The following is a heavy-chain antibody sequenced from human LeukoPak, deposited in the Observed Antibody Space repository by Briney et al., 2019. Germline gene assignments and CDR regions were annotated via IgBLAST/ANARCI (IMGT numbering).Heavy chain of an antibody. CDR2: IYYSGST. CDR1: GGSISSSSYY. V-gene: IGHV4-61*05. J-gene: IGHJ3*02. D-gene: IGHD2-15*01. CDR3: VRHLSAGRPAFDI. Sequence: SSETLSLTCTVSGGSISSSSYYWSWIRQPPGKGLEWIGYIYYSGSTNYNPSLKGRVTISVDTSNNKFSLKLTSLTAADTAVYYCVRHLSAGRPAFDIWGQGTMVTVSS.